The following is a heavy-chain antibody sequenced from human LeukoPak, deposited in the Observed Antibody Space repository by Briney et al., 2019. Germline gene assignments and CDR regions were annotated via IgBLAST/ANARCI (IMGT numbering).Heavy chain of an antibody. J-gene: IGHJ4*02. CDR3: ARDADCHFDW. CDR2: ITTDGTRT. CDR1: GFTFSAYW. Sequence: GGSLRLSCEASGFTFSAYWMNWVRQVPGKGLVWVAFITTDGTRTEYADSVKGRFTISRDNGKNTLYLHMDSLRDEDTGVYYCARDADCHFDWWGQGTLVTVSS. V-gene: IGHV3-74*01. D-gene: IGHD2-21*01.